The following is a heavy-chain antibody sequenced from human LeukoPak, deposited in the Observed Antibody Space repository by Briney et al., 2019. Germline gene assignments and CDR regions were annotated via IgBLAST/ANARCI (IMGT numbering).Heavy chain of an antibody. CDR3: ARGRSGWYGDAFDI. CDR1: GYSISSGYF. Sequence: SETLSLTCNVSGYSISSGYFWGWVRQAPGKGLEWIGSIYQRATVHYNPSLKSRVTISLDTSKNHFSLNLRSMQASDTAVYYCARGRSGWYGDAFDIWGQGTMVTVSS. V-gene: IGHV4-38-2*02. CDR2: IYQRATV. D-gene: IGHD6-19*01. J-gene: IGHJ3*02.